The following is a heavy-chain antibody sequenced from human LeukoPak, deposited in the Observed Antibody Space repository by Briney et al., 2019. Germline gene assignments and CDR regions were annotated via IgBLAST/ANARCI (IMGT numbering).Heavy chain of an antibody. CDR3: ARPTYTSSSRYFFDY. CDR2: INPNSGGT. V-gene: IGHV1-2*06. D-gene: IGHD6-13*01. Sequence: ASVRVSCKASGYTFTGYYMHWVRQAPGQGLEWMGRINPNSGGTNYAQKFQGRVTMTRDTSISTAYMELSGLRSDDTAVYYCARPTYTSSSRYFFDYWGQGTLVTVSS. CDR1: GYTFTGYY. J-gene: IGHJ4*02.